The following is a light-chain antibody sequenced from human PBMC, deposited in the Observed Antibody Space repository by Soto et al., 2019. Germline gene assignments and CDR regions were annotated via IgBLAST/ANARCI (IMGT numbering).Light chain of an antibody. J-gene: IGKJ3*01. CDR3: QETYSAPFP. V-gene: IGKV1-39*01. Sequence: DIQMPQSPSSLSASVGDSVTLTCRASQRLVSFLNWYQQAHGRAPKLLISTAYKLQSGVPSRFSGSESGTEFTRTISSLQPADFANYFCQETYSAPFPFGPGTKV. CDR1: QRLVSF. CDR2: TAY.